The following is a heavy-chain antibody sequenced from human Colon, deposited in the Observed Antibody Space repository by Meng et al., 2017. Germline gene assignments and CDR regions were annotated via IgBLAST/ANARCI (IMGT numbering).Heavy chain of an antibody. Sequence: SETLSLTCDVSGYSISSGYYWGWVRQPPGKGLEWIGGIYRTGSTYYNPSLRSRVTMSVDTSKNQFSLNLSSVTAADTAVYYCARGSTIKVFDYWGQGSLVTVSS. CDR3: ARGSTIKVFDY. CDR2: IYRTGST. D-gene: IGHD5/OR15-5a*01. J-gene: IGHJ4*02. CDR1: GYSISSGYY. V-gene: IGHV4-38-2*01.